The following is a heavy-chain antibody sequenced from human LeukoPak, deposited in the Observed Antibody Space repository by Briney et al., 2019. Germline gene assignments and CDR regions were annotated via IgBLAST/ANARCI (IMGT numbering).Heavy chain of an antibody. CDR2: IIPIFGTA. V-gene: IGHV1-69*01. CDR3: ARDMLGYYYYYMDV. J-gene: IGHJ6*03. D-gene: IGHD3-10*02. Sequence: SVKVSCKVSGGTFSSYAISWVRQAPGQGLEWMGGIIPIFGTANYAQKIQGRVTITAAESTSTAYMELSSLRSEDTAVYYCARDMLGYYYYYMDVWGKGTTVTVSS. CDR1: GGTFSSYA.